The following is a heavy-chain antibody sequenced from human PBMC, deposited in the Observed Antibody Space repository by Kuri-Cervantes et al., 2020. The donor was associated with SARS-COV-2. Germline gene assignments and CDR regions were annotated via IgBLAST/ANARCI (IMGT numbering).Heavy chain of an antibody. J-gene: IGHJ4*02. CDR2: ISGSGGST. CDR3: AKDLRVVVTAEGLDY. V-gene: IGHV3-23*01. CDR1: GFTFSSYA. Sequence: GGSLRLSCAASGFTFSSYAMSWVRQAPGKGLEWVSAISGSGGSTHYADSVKGRFTISRDNSKNTLYLQMNSLRAEDTAVYYCAKDLRVVVTAEGLDYWGQGTLVTVSS. D-gene: IGHD2-21*02.